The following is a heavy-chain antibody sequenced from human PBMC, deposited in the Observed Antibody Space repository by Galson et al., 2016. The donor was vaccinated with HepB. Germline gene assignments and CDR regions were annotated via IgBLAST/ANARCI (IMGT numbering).Heavy chain of an antibody. J-gene: IGHJ3*02. Sequence: TLSLTCTVSGGSISSASHFWSWMRQPAGKGLEWIGRIYTNGDTEYTDYNPSLKSRVTISVDTSKNQFSLKLNSVTAADAALYYCARTNGPGNGNFDRLFDIWGQGTMATVSS. CDR2: IYTNG. D-gene: IGHD1-7*01. V-gene: IGHV4-61*02. CDR3: ARTNGPGNGNFDRLFDI. CDR1: GGSISSASHF.